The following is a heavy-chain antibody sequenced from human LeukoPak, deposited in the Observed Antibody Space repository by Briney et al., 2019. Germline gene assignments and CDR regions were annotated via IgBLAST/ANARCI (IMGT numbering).Heavy chain of an antibody. CDR1: GFTFSDYY. V-gene: IGHV3-11*01. J-gene: IGHJ4*02. D-gene: IGHD3-3*01. CDR2: ISSSGSTI. CDR3: AKVLDYFYFDY. Sequence: GGSLRLSCAASGFTFSDYYMSWIRQAPGKGLEWVSYISSSGSTIYYADSVKGRFTISRDNAKNSLYLQMNSLRAEDTAVYYCAKVLDYFYFDYWGQGTLVTVSS.